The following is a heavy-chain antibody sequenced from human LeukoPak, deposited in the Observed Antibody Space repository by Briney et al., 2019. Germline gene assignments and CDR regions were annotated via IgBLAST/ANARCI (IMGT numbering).Heavy chain of an antibody. Sequence: PSETLSLTCTVSGGFISSNSAYWSWIRQPPGKALEWIGNIYYSGTTYYNPSLQSRVTMSVDTSKNQFSLKLSSVTAADTAVYYCASLLGYWVDVWGQGTTVTVSS. V-gene: IGHV4-39*07. CDR2: IYYSGTT. CDR3: ASLLGYWVDV. D-gene: IGHD2-15*01. J-gene: IGHJ6*02. CDR1: GGFISSNSAY.